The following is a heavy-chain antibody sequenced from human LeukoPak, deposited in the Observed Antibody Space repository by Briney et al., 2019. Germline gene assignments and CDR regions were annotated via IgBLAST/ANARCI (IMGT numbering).Heavy chain of an antibody. CDR2: IWPSGST. CDR3: ARDERDYYDSSGYYKF. V-gene: IGHV4-30-2*06. CDR1: GGSISSGPYF. J-gene: IGHJ4*02. Sequence: PSETLSLTCSVSGGSISSGPYFWSWIRQSPGQGLEWIGYIWPSGSTNYNPSLSGRVAVSLDKSRNHFTLMVTAVTAADTAVYYCARDERDYYDSSGYYKFWGQGTLFTVSS. D-gene: IGHD3-22*01.